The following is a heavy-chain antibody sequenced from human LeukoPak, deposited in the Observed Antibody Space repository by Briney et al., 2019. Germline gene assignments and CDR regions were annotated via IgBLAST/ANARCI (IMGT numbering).Heavy chain of an antibody. CDR2: ISYDGSNK. D-gene: IGHD6-19*01. V-gene: IGHV3-30*18. J-gene: IGHJ3*02. CDR3: AKMEGAVAGTGNAFDI. CDR1: GFTFSSYG. Sequence: GGSLRLSCAASGFTFSSYGMHWVRQAPGKGLEWVAVISYDGSNKYYADSVKGRFTISRDNSKNTLYLQMNSLRAEDTAVYYCAKMEGAVAGTGNAFDIWGQGTMVTVSS.